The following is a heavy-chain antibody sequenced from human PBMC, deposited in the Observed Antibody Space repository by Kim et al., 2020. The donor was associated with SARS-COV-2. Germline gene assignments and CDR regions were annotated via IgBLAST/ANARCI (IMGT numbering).Heavy chain of an antibody. CDR3: ARFFDY. J-gene: IGHJ4*02. Sequence: SETLSLTCTVSGGSISSSTFSWGWIRQPSGKGLEWIGSISYNGRANYNASLKSRVTISVDTSKNQFSLKLNSVTAADTAVYYCARFFDYWGQGTLVTVSS. V-gene: IGHV4-39*01. CDR1: GGSISSSTFS. CDR2: ISYNGRA.